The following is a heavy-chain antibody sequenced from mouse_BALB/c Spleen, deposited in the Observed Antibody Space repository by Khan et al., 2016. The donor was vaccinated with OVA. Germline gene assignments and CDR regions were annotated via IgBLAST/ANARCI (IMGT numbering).Heavy chain of an antibody. J-gene: IGHJ3*01. CDR3: ARNYDYDEGLTY. V-gene: IGHV2-2*02. Sequence: QVQLKESGPGLVQPSQSLSITCTVSGFSLTNYGVHWVRQSPGKGLEWLGLIWSGGSTDYNAAFISRLSISKDNSKSQVFFKMNSLQANDTAIYDCARNYDYDEGLTYWGQGTLVTVSA. CDR1: GFSLTNYG. D-gene: IGHD2-4*01. CDR2: IWSGGST.